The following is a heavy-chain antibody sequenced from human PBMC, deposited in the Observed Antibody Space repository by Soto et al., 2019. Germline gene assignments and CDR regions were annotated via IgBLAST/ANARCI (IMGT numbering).Heavy chain of an antibody. CDR1: GFTFSSYA. V-gene: IGHV3-23*01. D-gene: IGHD3-10*01. CDR3: AKSHGSYYYNGVDV. CDR2: ISANGGST. Sequence: EVQLLESGGGLVQPGESLRLSCAASGFTFSSYAMTWVRQAPGQGLEWVSAISANGGSTYYANSVKGRFTISRDNSRNTSYLQMNTLRADDTAVYSCAKSHGSYYYNGVDVWGQGTTVTVSS. J-gene: IGHJ6*02.